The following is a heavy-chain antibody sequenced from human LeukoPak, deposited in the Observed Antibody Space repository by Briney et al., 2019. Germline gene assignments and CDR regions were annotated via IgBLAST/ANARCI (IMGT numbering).Heavy chain of an antibody. V-gene: IGHV4-4*07. CDR2: IYTSGST. J-gene: IGHJ4*02. D-gene: IGHD1-14*01. CDR3: ARHGEPWEPEARFDY. CDR1: GDSISSDY. Sequence: SETLSLTCTVSGDSISSDYWSWIRQPAGEGLEWIGRIYTSGSTNYNPSLKSRVTMSLDTSKNQFSLKLSSVTAADTAVYYCARHGEPWEPEARFDYWGQGTLVTVSS.